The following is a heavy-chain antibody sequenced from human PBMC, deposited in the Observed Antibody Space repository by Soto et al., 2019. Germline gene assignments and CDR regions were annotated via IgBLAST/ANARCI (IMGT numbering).Heavy chain of an antibody. J-gene: IGHJ4*02. V-gene: IGHV3-11*06. Sequence: QVQLVEYGGGLVKPGGSLRLSCIAPQFIFNDNYMAWIRQAPGKGLEWVSYISGRGEYTWYADSVKGRFTISRDNAENSLYLQMNSLRGDDTAVYYCVRRPPADYPDYWGQGTLVTVSS. CDR1: QFIFNDNY. CDR3: VRRPPADYPDY. D-gene: IGHD6-19*01. CDR2: ISGRGEYT.